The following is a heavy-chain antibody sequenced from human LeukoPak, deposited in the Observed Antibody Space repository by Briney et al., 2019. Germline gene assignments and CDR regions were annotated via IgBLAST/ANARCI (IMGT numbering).Heavy chain of an antibody. CDR1: GGSISSYY. V-gene: IGHV4-59*01. CDR2: ISYSGST. CDR3: ASDSSGYYYY. Sequence: SETLSLTCTVSGGSISSYYWSWIRQPPGKGLEWIGSISYSGSTNYNPSLKSRVTISVDTSKNQFSQTLSSVTAADTAVYYCASDSSGYYYYWGQGTLVTVSS. J-gene: IGHJ4*02. D-gene: IGHD3-22*01.